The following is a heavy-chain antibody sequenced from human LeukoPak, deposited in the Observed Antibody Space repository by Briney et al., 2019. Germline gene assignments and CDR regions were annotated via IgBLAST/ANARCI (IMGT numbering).Heavy chain of an antibody. CDR1: GFTFSSYA. CDR3: AKDWDYYDSSGYYFDAFDI. CDR2: ISGSGGST. V-gene: IGHV3-23*01. Sequence: GGSLRLSCAASGFTFSSYAMSWVRQAPGKGLEWVSAISGSGGSTYYADSVKGRFTISRDNSKNTLYLQMNSLRAEDTAVYYCAKDWDYYDSSGYYFDAFDIWGQGTMVTVSS. D-gene: IGHD3-22*01. J-gene: IGHJ3*02.